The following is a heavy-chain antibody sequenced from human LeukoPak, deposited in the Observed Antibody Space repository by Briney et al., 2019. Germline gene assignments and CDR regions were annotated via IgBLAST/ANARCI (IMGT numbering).Heavy chain of an antibody. CDR2: IYYSGST. D-gene: IGHD2-2*01. J-gene: IGHJ6*02. Sequence: SETLSLTCTVSGGSISSGGYYWSWIRQHPGKGLEWIGYIYYSGSTYYNPSLKSRVTISVDTSKNQFSLKLSSVTAADTAVYYCARGSSCSSTSCYRAGMDVWGQGTTVTVS. V-gene: IGHV4-31*03. CDR1: GGSISSGGYY. CDR3: ARGSSCSSTSCYRAGMDV.